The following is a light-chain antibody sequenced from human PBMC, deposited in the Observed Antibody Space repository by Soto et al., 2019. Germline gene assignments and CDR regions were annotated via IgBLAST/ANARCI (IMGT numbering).Light chain of an antibody. Sequence: DIQMTQPPSSLSAYVGDTVTITCRASQGISTLLAWYQQKPGKAPKSLIYFASSLQSGVPSRFTGSGSGIDFTLTISSLQPEDFATYYCQQFHSYPITFGQGTRLDIK. CDR2: FAS. J-gene: IGKJ5*01. V-gene: IGKV1D-16*01. CDR1: QGISTL. CDR3: QQFHSYPIT.